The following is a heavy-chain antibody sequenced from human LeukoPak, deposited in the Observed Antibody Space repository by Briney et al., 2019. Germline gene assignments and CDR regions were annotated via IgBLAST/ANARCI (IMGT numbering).Heavy chain of an antibody. CDR2: IYTSGST. Sequence: PSETLSLTCTVSGGSISSGSYYWSWIRQPAGKGLEWIGRIYTSGSTNYNPSLKSRVTISVDTSKNQFFLKLSSVTAADTAVYYCARDEGYCSSTSCLHGGIWFDPWGQGTLVTVSS. D-gene: IGHD2-2*01. CDR3: ARDEGYCSSTSCLHGGIWFDP. V-gene: IGHV4-61*02. CDR1: GGSISSGSYY. J-gene: IGHJ5*02.